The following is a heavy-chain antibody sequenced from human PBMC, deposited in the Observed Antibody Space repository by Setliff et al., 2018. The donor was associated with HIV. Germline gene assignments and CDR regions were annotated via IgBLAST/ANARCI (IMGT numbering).Heavy chain of an antibody. D-gene: IGHD1-1*01. CDR1: GFTFSQYS. V-gene: IGHV3-48*01. Sequence: GGSLRLSCVASGFTFSQYSMNWVRQAPGKGLEWVSYISSSGSTVDYADSVKGRFTISRDDSNNLLYLQMNSLRAEDTATYYCARDLTLYKLWGQGTLVTVSS. J-gene: IGHJ4*02. CDR3: ARDLTLYKL. CDR2: ISSSGSTV.